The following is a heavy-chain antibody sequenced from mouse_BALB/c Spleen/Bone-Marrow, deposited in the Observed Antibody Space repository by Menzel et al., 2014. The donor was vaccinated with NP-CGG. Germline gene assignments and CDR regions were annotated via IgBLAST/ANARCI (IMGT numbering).Heavy chain of an antibody. V-gene: IGHV7-3*02. CDR2: IRNKAYGYTT. Sequence: EVHLVESGGGLVQPGGSLRLSCATSGFTFTDYYMNWVRQPPGKALEWLAFIRNKAYGYTTEYSASVKGRFTISRDNSQNILYLQVNTLRAEDSATYYCARDMGGLLFDSWGQGTTLSVSS. D-gene: IGHD1-1*01. CDR1: GFTFTDYY. CDR3: ARDMGGLLFDS. J-gene: IGHJ2*01.